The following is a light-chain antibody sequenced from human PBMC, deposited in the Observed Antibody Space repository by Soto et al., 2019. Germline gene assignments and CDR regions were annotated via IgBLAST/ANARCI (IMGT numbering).Light chain of an antibody. V-gene: IGKV3-11*01. Sequence: EIVLTQSPATLSLSPVEIANLYFISSQSVSSYLAWYQQTPGQAPRLLIYGASNRATGIADRFSGSGFGTDFTLTIRRLEPEDFALYYCQHYAGGSRINCGQGTRREIK. CDR3: QHYAGGSRIN. CDR2: GAS. J-gene: IGKJ5*01. CDR1: QSVSSY.